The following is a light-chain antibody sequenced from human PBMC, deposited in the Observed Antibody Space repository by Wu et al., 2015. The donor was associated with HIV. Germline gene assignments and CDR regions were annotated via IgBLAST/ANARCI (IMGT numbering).Light chain of an antibody. CDR3: QQYGDSSFT. J-gene: IGKJ3*01. V-gene: IGKV3D-20*01. CDR1: QTVTNNY. CDR2: DAS. Sequence: DIVLTQSPATLSLSPGERATLSCGASQTVTNNYLAWYQLRPGLAPRLIIYDASSRATGIPDRFSGSGSGTDFTLTISRLEPEDFAVYYCQQYGDSSFTFGPGTKVDIK.